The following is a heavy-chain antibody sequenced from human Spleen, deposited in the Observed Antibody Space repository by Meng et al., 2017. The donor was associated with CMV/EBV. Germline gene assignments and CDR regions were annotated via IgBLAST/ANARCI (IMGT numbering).Heavy chain of an antibody. D-gene: IGHD2/OR15-2a*01. CDR1: GGSISSGAYY. CDR3: ARGDRGTTELDY. Sequence: CTVSGGSISSGAYYWSWIRQHPGKGLEWIGYIYYSGSTYYNPSLKSRVTISVDTSKNQFSLKLSSVTAADTAVYYCARGDRGTTELDYWGQGTLVTVSS. V-gene: IGHV4-31*03. CDR2: IYYSGST. J-gene: IGHJ4*02.